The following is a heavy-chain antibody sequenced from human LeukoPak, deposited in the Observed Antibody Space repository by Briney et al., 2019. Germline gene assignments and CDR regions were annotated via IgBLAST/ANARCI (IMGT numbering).Heavy chain of an antibody. CDR1: GFTFSDYY. Sequence: GGSLRLSCAASGFTFSDYYMSWIRQAPGKGLEWVAIIKPDGSEKYYMDSVKGRFTISRDNAKNSLYLQMNSLRAEDTAVYYCATDYSGSGNYWGQGTLVTVSS. J-gene: IGHJ4*02. D-gene: IGHD3-10*01. V-gene: IGHV3-7*01. CDR2: IKPDGSEK. CDR3: ATDYSGSGNY.